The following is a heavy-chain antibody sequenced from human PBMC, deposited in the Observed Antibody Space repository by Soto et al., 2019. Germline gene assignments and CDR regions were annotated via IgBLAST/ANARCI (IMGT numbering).Heavy chain of an antibody. Sequence: ASVKVSCKASGGTFSSYAISWVRQAPGQGLEWMGGIIPIFGTANYAQKFQGRVTITADESTSTAHMELSSLRSEDTAVYYCARGSRSYYYDSSGYPTPGAFDIWGQGTMVTVSS. J-gene: IGHJ3*02. D-gene: IGHD3-22*01. CDR2: IIPIFGTA. V-gene: IGHV1-69*13. CDR3: ARGSRSYYYDSSGYPTPGAFDI. CDR1: GGTFSSYA.